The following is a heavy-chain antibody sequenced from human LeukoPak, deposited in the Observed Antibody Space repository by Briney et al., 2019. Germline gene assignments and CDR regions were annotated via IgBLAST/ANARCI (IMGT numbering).Heavy chain of an antibody. D-gene: IGHD6-19*01. V-gene: IGHV3-33*01. CDR1: GFTFSTYG. J-gene: IGHJ6*02. CDR2: IWYDGSNK. CDR3: ARERWLHYGLDV. Sequence: GWSLTLSCAASGFTFSTYGMHWVRPAPGKGRERVAFIWYDGSNKYYADSVDGRFTIYRDNSTTTLYLQMNSLRAEDTAVYYCARERWLHYGLDVWGQGTTVTVSS.